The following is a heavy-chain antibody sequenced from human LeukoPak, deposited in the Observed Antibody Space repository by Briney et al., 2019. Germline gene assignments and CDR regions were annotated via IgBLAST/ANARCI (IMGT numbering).Heavy chain of an antibody. Sequence: GGSLRLSCAASGFTFSSYSMNWVRQAPGKGLEWVSSISSSSSCIYYADSVKGRFTISRDNAKNSLYLQMNSLRAEDTAVYYCARLAALGYCGGGSCYSYDAFDIWGQGTMVTVSS. CDR1: GFTFSSYS. D-gene: IGHD2-15*01. V-gene: IGHV3-21*01. J-gene: IGHJ3*02. CDR3: ARLAALGYCGGGSCYSYDAFDI. CDR2: ISSSSSCI.